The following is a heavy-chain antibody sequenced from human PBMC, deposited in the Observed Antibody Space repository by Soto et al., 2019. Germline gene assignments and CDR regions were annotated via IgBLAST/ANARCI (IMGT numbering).Heavy chain of an antibody. CDR2: INHSGST. CDR3: ARGGGRGWYKYYYYYMDV. J-gene: IGHJ6*03. V-gene: IGHV4-34*01. D-gene: IGHD6-19*01. CDR1: GGSFSGYY. Sequence: PSETLSLTCAVYGGSFSGYYWSWIRQPPGKGLEWIGEINHSGSTNYNPSLKSRVTISVDTSKNQFSLKLSSVTAADTAVYYCARGGGRGWYKYYYYYMDVWGKGTTVTVSS.